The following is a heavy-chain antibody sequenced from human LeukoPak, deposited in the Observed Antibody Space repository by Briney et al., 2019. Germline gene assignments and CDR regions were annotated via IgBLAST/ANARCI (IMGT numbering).Heavy chain of an antibody. CDR3: AKDLGWELPAEAY. Sequence: GGSLRLSCVASGFTFKSYVMNWVRQAPGKELEWLATIYGSGVSISYADSVKGRFTISRDNSNNTLYLQMNSLRAEDTAMYYCAKDLGWELPAEAYWGQGILVTVSS. D-gene: IGHD1-26*01. CDR1: GFTFKSYV. J-gene: IGHJ4*02. V-gene: IGHV3-23*01. CDR2: IYGSGVSI.